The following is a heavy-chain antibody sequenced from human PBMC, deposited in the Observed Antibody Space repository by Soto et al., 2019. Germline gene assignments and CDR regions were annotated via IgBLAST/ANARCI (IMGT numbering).Heavy chain of an antibody. D-gene: IGHD1-1*01. CDR3: ARAAGSPLYKFDS. CDR1: TFSLKDYY. V-gene: IGHV3-11*06. J-gene: IGHJ4*02. Sequence: GGSLTLSCTASTFSLKDYYMTWIRQAPGTGLEWISYISNRGTYTHYADPVKGRFTISRDNAKNSVYLQMISLSAEDTALYYCARAAGSPLYKFDSWGQGTQVTVSS. CDR2: ISNRGTYT.